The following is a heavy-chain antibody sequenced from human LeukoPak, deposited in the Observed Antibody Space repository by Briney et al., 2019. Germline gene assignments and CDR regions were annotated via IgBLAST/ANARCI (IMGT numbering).Heavy chain of an antibody. CDR2: INTDGSST. V-gene: IGHV3-74*01. D-gene: IGHD2-2*01. CDR1: GFTFSSYW. Sequence: QSGGSLRLSCAASGFTFSSYWMHWVRQAPGNGLVWVSRINTDGSSTSYADSVKGGFTISRDNAKNTLYLQMNSLRAEDTAVYYCAREGIVVVPAAPNWFDPWGQGTLVTVSS. J-gene: IGHJ5*02. CDR3: AREGIVVVPAAPNWFDP.